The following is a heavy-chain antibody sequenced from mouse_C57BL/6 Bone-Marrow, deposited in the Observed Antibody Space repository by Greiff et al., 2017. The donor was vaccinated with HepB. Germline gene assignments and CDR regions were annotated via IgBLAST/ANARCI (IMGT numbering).Heavy chain of an antibody. CDR3: AKSIYYGNYGFAY. V-gene: IGHV5-17*01. CDR2: ISSGSSTI. D-gene: IGHD2-1*01. Sequence: EVQLVESGGGLVKPGGSLKLSCAASGFTFSDYGMHWVRQAPEKGLEWVAYISSGSSTIYYADTVKGRFTLSRDNAKNTLFLQMTSLRSEDTAMYYCAKSIYYGNYGFAYWGQGTLVTVSA. J-gene: IGHJ3*01. CDR1: GFTFSDYG.